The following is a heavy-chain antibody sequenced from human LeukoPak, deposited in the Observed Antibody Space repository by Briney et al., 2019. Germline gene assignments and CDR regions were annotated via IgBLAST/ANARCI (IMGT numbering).Heavy chain of an antibody. J-gene: IGHJ4*02. CDR2: ISGSGGNT. CDR3: GREWAVDF. Sequence: GGSLRLSCAASGFTFSSYAMSWVRQAPGKGLEWVSAISGSGGNTYYADSVKGRFTISRDNAKNSLYLQMNSLRVEDTAVYYCGREWAVDFWGQGTLVTVSS. V-gene: IGHV3-23*01. CDR1: GFTFSSYA.